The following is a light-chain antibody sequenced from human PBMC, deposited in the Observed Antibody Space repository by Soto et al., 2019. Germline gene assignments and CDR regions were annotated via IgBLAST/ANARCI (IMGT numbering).Light chain of an antibody. CDR3: QQYNTYPLT. CDR1: QGIGTW. Sequence: DIQMTQSPSTLSASVGDRVTITCRASQGIGTWLAWYQQKPGKAPKLLIYKASSLEGGVPSRFSGSGSGTDFNITISSLQPDDFATYYCQQYNTYPLTFGGGTTVEIK. V-gene: IGKV1-5*03. J-gene: IGKJ4*01. CDR2: KAS.